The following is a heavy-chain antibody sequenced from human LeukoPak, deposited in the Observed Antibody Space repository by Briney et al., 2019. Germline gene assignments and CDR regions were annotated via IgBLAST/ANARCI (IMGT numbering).Heavy chain of an antibody. CDR1: GGSISSSSYY. CDR3: ARERPYGWFDP. D-gene: IGHD2-8*01. J-gene: IGHJ5*02. CDR2: IYYSGST. Sequence: SETLSLTCTVSGGSISSSSYYWGWIRQPPGKGLEWIGSIYYSGSTYYNPSLKSRVTISVDTSKNQFSLKLSSVTAADTAVYYCARERPYGWFDPWGQGTLVTVSS. V-gene: IGHV4-39*07.